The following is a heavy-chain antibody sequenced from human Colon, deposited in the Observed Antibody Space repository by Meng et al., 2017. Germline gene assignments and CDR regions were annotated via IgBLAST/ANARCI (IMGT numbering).Heavy chain of an antibody. J-gene: IGHJ4*02. CDR2: IYLSGSP. CDR1: GGAISSSNY. V-gene: IGHV4-4*02. Sequence: QLHLNQPRPGLVEPSGTLSLTCAGSGGAISSSNYWSGVRQPPGKGLEWIGQIYLSGSPSYNPSLESRVTISVDKSKNQLSLRLTSVTAADTAIYYCARHGGWHFDYWGQGTLVTVSS. D-gene: IGHD6-19*01. CDR3: ARHGGWHFDY.